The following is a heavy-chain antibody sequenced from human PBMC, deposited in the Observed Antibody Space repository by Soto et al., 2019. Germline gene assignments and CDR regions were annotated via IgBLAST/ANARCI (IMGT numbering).Heavy chain of an antibody. CDR2: IHYSGST. Sequence: PSETLSLTCTVSGGSVSSTSYYWTWIRQPPGKGLEWIGYIHYSGSTNYNPSLQSRVTISVDTSKNHFSLELTKMDPVDTATYYCARTSALLRGSPYTFDPWGQGTLVTVSS. J-gene: IGHJ5*02. CDR1: GGSVSSTSYY. D-gene: IGHD6-19*01. CDR3: ARTSALLRGSPYTFDP. V-gene: IGHV4-61*01.